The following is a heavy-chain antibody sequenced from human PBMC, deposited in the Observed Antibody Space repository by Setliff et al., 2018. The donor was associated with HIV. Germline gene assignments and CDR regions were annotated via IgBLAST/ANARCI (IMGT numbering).Heavy chain of an antibody. CDR2: MHPNSGGT. D-gene: IGHD3-3*01. J-gene: IGHJ6*03. V-gene: IGHV1-2*02. CDR3: ARESGVPGYYYYYYMDV. Sequence: ASVKVSCKTSGYTFTDYYIKWVRQAPGEGLEWLGWMHPNSGGTSYAQKFRGRVTLTRDTSISTAYMELSRLRPDDTAVYYCARESGVPGYYYYYYMDVWGKGTTVTVSS. CDR1: GYTFTDYY.